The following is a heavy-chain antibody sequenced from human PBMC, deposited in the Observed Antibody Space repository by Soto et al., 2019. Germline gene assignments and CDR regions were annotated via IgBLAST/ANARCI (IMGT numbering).Heavy chain of an antibody. CDR3: ARGWNRFDP. D-gene: IGHD2-15*01. CDR1: GSSISSYY. J-gene: IGHJ5*02. CDR2: IYYSGST. V-gene: IGHV4-59*01. Sequence: ETLCLTCTVSGSSISSYYWSWIRQPPGKGLEWIGYIYYSGSTNYNPSLKSRVTISVDTSKNQFSLKLSSVTAADTAVYYCARGWNRFDPWGQGTLVTVSS.